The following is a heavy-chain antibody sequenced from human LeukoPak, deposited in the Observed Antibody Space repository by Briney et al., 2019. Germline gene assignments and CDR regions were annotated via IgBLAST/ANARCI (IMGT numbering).Heavy chain of an antibody. Sequence: PSETLSLTCTVSGGSISSYYWSWIRQPPGKGLEWIGYIYYSGSTNYNPSLKSRVTISVDTSKNQFSLKLSSVTAADTAVYYCARGTPRYCTNGVCYDDYFDYWGQGTLVAVSS. D-gene: IGHD2-8*01. CDR3: ARGTPRYCTNGVCYDDYFDY. CDR1: GGSISSYY. V-gene: IGHV4-59*01. J-gene: IGHJ4*02. CDR2: IYYSGST.